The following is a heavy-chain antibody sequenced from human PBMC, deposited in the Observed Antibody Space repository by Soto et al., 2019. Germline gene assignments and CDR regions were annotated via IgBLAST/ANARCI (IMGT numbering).Heavy chain of an antibody. CDR3: ERQYHDYVWGSFRPGGFDY. J-gene: IGHJ4*02. CDR2: MYNIGNT. CDR1: GDSISSGGYY. Sequence: QVQLQESVPGLVKPSQTLSLTCSVSGDSISSGGYYWNWIRQHPGKGLEWIGYMYNIGNTTYNPTLKSRVTISIDTSKNPFSLKLTSVTAADTAVYYCERQYHDYVWGSFRPGGFDYWGQGSLVTVSS. V-gene: IGHV4-31*03. D-gene: IGHD3-16*02.